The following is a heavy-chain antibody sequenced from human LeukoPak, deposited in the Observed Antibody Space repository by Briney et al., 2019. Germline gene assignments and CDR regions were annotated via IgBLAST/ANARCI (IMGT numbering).Heavy chain of an antibody. CDR1: GFIFDNYA. D-gene: IGHD2-8*01. CDR2: ISGDGGST. CDR3: ARRGYCTNGVCYPDSVDY. Sequence: GGSLRLSCAAPGFIFDNYAIHWVRQAPGKGLEWVSLISGDGGSTFYADSVRGRFTISRDNTRKSLSLQMSSLRSEDTALYYCARRGYCTNGVCYPDSVDYWGQGTLVTVSS. V-gene: IGHV3-43*02. J-gene: IGHJ4*02.